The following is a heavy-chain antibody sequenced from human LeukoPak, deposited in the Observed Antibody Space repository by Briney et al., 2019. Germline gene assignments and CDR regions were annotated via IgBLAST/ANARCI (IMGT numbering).Heavy chain of an antibody. CDR1: GFTFSDYY. CDR2: ISSSSSTI. D-gene: IGHD2-2*01. J-gene: IGHJ3*02. CDR3: ASGIEYPDAFDI. Sequence: PGGSLRLSCAASGFTFSDYYMSWIRQAPGKGLEWVSYISSSSSTIYYADSVKGRFTISRDNAKNSLYLQMNSLRAEDTAVYYCASGIEYPDAFDIWGQGTMVTVSS. V-gene: IGHV3-11*04.